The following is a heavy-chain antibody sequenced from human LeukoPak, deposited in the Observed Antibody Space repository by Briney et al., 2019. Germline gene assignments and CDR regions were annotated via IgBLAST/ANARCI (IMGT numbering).Heavy chain of an antibody. CDR2: IYYSGST. CDR1: GGSISSYY. CDR3: ARGPYSYDSSGAFDI. D-gene: IGHD3-22*01. J-gene: IGHJ3*02. V-gene: IGHV4-59*08. Sequence: PSETLSLTCTVSGGSISSYYWSWIRQPPGKGLEWIGYIYYSGSTNYNPSLKSRVTISVYTSKNQFSLKLSSVTAADTAVYFCARGPYSYDSSGAFDIWGQGTMVTVSS.